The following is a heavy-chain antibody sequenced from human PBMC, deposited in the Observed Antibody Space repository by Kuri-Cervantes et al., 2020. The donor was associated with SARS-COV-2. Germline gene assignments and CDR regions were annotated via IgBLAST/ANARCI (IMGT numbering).Heavy chain of an antibody. D-gene: IGHD6-19*01. Sequence: GESLKISCAASGFTVSSNYMSWVRQAPGKGLEWVSVIYSGGSTYYADSVKGRFTISRDNSKNTLYLQMNSLRAEDTAVYYCAKDSVVGSGWFFDYWGQGTLVTVSS. CDR1: GFTVSSNY. CDR2: IYSGGST. V-gene: IGHV3-53*01. CDR3: AKDSVVGSGWFFDY. J-gene: IGHJ4*02.